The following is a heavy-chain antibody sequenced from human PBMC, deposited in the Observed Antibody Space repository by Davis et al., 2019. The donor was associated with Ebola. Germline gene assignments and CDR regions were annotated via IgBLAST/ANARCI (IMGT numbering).Heavy chain of an antibody. CDR1: GFTFSSYS. CDR2: ISSSSSYI. CDR3: AREGIAVAAPTYNWFDP. V-gene: IGHV3-21*01. D-gene: IGHD6-19*01. J-gene: IGHJ5*02. Sequence: GESLKISCAASGFTFSSYSMNWVRQAPGKGLEWVSSISSSSSYIYYADSVKGRFTIFRDNAKNSLYLQMNSLRAEDTAVYYCAREGIAVAAPTYNWFDPWGQGTLVTVSS.